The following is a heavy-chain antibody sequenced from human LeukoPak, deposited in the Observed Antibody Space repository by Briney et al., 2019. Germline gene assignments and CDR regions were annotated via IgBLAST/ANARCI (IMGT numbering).Heavy chain of an antibody. V-gene: IGHV3-74*01. CDR1: GFTFSSYW. J-gene: IGHJ4*02. CDR2: INTDGSDT. CDR3: AREPAVPGSYYFDY. Sequence: QPGGSLRLSCATSGFTFSSYWMHWVRQAPGKGPVWVSRINTDGSDTHYADSVKGRFTISRDNAKNTLYLQMNSLRTEDTAVYYCAREPAVPGSYYFDYWGQGTLVTVSS. D-gene: IGHD2-2*01.